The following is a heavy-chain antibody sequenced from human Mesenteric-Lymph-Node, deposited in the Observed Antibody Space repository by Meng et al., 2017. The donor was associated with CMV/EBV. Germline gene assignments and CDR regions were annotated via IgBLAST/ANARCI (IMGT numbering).Heavy chain of an antibody. CDR2: IQYDGGKE. V-gene: IGHV3-30*02. Sequence: GGSLRLSCAASGFIFSSYGMHWVRQAPGKGLAWVAYIQYDGGKEYYADSVKGRFTISRDNSKSTLYLQMNSLRPEDTAVYYCAKEMEKYYYDSSALNVWGQGTTVTVSS. D-gene: IGHD3-22*01. J-gene: IGHJ6*02. CDR3: AKEMEKYYYDSSALNV. CDR1: GFIFSSYG.